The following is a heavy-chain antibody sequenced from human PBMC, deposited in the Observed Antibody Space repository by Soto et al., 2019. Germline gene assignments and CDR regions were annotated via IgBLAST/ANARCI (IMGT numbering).Heavy chain of an antibody. Sequence: PGGSLRLSCAASGFTFSSYGMNWVRQAPGKGLEWVSSISSSSSYIYYADSVKGRFTISRDNAKNSLYLQMNSLRAEDTAVYYCARGGLGGGSSPYYYYGMDVWGQGTTVTVSS. J-gene: IGHJ6*02. CDR1: GFTFSSYG. CDR2: ISSSSSYI. V-gene: IGHV3-21*01. CDR3: ARGGLGGGSSPYYYYGMDV. D-gene: IGHD1-26*01.